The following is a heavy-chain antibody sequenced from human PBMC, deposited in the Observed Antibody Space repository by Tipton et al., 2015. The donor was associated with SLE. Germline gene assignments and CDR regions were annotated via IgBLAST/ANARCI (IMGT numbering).Heavy chain of an antibody. CDR1: GDSIGRYF. V-gene: IGHV4-59*08. CDR2: IHYSGFT. Sequence: TLSLTCTVSGDSIGRYFWSWIRQPPGKGLEWIGNIHYSGFTNYNPSLKSRLAISVDPSQNQFSLRLNSLTVADTAVYFCARHGYGPAATSYYFDSWGQGTLVTVSS. CDR3: ARHGYGPAATSYYFDS. D-gene: IGHD2-2*01. J-gene: IGHJ4*02.